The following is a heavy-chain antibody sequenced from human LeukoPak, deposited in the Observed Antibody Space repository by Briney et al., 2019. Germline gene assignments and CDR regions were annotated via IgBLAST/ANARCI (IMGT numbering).Heavy chain of an antibody. J-gene: IGHJ3*02. D-gene: IGHD6-19*01. CDR1: AFTVSSNY. CDR2: IYSGGTR. V-gene: IGHV3-66*01. Sequence: GGSLRLSCAASAFTVSSNYMTWVRRAPGKGLEWVSVIYSGGTRYYADSVTGRFTISRDNSKNTLYLQMNTLRAEDTAVYYCARLISVAGTGAFDIWGQGTMVTVSS. CDR3: ARLISVAGTGAFDI.